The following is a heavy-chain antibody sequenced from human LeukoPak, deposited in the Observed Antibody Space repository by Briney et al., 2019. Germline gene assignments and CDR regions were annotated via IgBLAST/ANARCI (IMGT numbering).Heavy chain of an antibody. CDR3: ARDIGYCSSTSCTNWFDP. J-gene: IGHJ5*02. D-gene: IGHD2-2*01. V-gene: IGHV3-74*01. Sequence: PGGSLRLSCAASGFTFSSYWMHWVRQAPGKGLVWVSRINSEGSSTSYADSVKGRFTISRDNAKNTLYLQMNSLRAEDTAVYYCARDIGYCSSTSCTNWFDPWGQGTLVTVSS. CDR2: INSEGSST. CDR1: GFTFSSYW.